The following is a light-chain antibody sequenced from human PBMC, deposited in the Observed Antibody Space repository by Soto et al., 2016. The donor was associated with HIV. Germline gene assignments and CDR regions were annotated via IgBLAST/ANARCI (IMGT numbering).Light chain of an antibody. CDR1: QGIGNE. V-gene: IGKV1-17*01. CDR2: LIS. CDR3: QQYKTYPLT. J-gene: IGKJ4*01. Sequence: DIQMTQSPPSLSASVGDRVSITCRSSQGIGNELGWYQQKPGRAPKRLIYLISTLQSGVPSRFSGSGSGTDFTLTISSLQPEDFATYFCQQYKTYPLTFGGGTKVQ.